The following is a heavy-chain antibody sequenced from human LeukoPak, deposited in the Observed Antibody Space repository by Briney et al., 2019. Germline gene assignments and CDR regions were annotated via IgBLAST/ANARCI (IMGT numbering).Heavy chain of an antibody. Sequence: GGSLRLSCAASGFTFDDYAMHWVRQAPGKGLEWVSGISWNSGSIGYADSVKGRFTISRDSAKNSLYLQMNSLRAEDMALYYCAKDGADYYDSSGEYYFDYWGQGTLVTVSS. V-gene: IGHV3-9*03. D-gene: IGHD3-22*01. CDR1: GFTFDDYA. CDR3: AKDGADYYDSSGEYYFDY. CDR2: ISWNSGSI. J-gene: IGHJ4*02.